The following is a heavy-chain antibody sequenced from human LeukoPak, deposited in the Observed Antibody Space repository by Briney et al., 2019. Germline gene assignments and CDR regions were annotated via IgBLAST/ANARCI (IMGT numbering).Heavy chain of an antibody. D-gene: IGHD5-18*01. CDR3: ARDMDTAMHDAFDI. J-gene: IGHJ3*02. CDR2: ISSSSSYI. CDR1: GFTFSSYS. V-gene: IGHV3-21*01. Sequence: GGSLRLSCAASGFTFSSYSMNWVRQDPGKGLEWVSSISSSSSYIYYADSVKGRFTISRDNAKNSLYLQMNSLRAEDTAVYYCARDMDTAMHDAFDIWGQGTMVTVSS.